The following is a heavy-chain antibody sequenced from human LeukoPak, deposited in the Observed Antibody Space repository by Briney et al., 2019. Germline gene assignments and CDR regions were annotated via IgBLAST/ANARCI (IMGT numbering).Heavy chain of an antibody. V-gene: IGHV1-69*05. J-gene: IGHJ5*02. Sequence: ASVKVSCKASGGTFSSYAISWVRQAPGQGLEWMGGIVPIFGTANYAQKFQGRVTITTDESTSTAYMELSSLRSEDTAVYYCARARSPSSGFLLRDHNWFDPWGQGTLVTVSS. CDR3: ARARSPSSGFLLRDHNWFDP. D-gene: IGHD3-22*01. CDR2: IVPIFGTA. CDR1: GGTFSSYA.